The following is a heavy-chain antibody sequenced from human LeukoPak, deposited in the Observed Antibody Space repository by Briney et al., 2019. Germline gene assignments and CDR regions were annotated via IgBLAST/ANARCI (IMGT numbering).Heavy chain of an antibody. CDR1: GYTFTGYY. J-gene: IGHJ4*02. CDR2: INPNSGGT. V-gene: IGHV1-2*02. Sequence: GASVKVSCKASGYTFTGYYMHWVRQAPGRGLEWMGWINPNSGGTNYAQKFQGRVTMTRDTSISTAYMELSRLRSDDTAVYYCARRWDYGDYPLLFDYWGQGTLVTVSS. D-gene: IGHD4-17*01. CDR3: ARRWDYGDYPLLFDY.